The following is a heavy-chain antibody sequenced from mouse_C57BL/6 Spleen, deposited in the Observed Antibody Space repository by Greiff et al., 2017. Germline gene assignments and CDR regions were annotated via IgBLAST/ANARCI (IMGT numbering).Heavy chain of an antibody. J-gene: IGHJ4*01. Sequence: QVHVKQPGAELVKPGASVKLSCKASGYTFTSYWMHWVKQRPGQGLEWIGMIHPNSGSTNYNEKFKSKATLTVDKSSSTAYMQLSSLTSEDSAVYYCARSSRENYAMDYWGQGTSVTVSS. CDR3: ARSSRENYAMDY. V-gene: IGHV1-64*01. D-gene: IGHD1-1*01. CDR1: GYTFTSYW. CDR2: IHPNSGST.